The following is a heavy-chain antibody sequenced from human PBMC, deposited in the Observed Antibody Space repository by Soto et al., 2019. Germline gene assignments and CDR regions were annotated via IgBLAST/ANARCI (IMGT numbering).Heavy chain of an antibody. CDR1: GGTFSSYA. Sequence: SVKVSCKASGGTFSSYAISWVRQAPGQGLEWMGGIIPIFGTANYAQKFQGRVTITADESTSTAYMELSSLRSEDTAVYYCARGPDIVVASEFDYWGQGTLVTVSS. CDR2: IIPIFGTA. CDR3: ARGPDIVVASEFDY. J-gene: IGHJ4*02. V-gene: IGHV1-69*13. D-gene: IGHD2-2*01.